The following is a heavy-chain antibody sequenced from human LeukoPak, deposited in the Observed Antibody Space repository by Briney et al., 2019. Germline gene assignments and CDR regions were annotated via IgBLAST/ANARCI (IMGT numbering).Heavy chain of an antibody. CDR3: ATGGPWDLLKY. V-gene: IGHV1-24*01. J-gene: IGHJ4*02. Sequence: GASVKVSCKVSGDTLTELSTHGVRQAPARGLAWMGGVDPEHGEMIYAQKLQGKVTMTENSSTGTAYMQLSSLRSEDTAVYYWATGGPWDLLKYWGQGTLVTVSS. CDR2: VDPEHGEM. D-gene: IGHD3-9*01. CDR1: GDTLTELS.